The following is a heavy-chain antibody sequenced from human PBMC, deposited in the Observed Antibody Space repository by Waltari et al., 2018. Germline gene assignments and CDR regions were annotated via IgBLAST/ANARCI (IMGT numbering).Heavy chain of an antibody. CDR3: ARTSSGWYSWFDP. CDR2: IYSGGST. Sequence: EVQLVESGGGLIQPGGSLRLSCAASGFTVSSNYMSCVRQAPGKGLEWVSVIYSGGSTYYADSVKGRFTISRDNSKNTLYLQMNSLRAEDTAVYYCARTSSGWYSWFDPWGQGTLVTVSS. J-gene: IGHJ5*02. CDR1: GFTVSSNY. D-gene: IGHD6-19*01. V-gene: IGHV3-53*01.